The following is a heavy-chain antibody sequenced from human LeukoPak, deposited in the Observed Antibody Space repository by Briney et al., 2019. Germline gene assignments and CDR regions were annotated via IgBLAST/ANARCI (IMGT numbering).Heavy chain of an antibody. Sequence: GASVKVSCKASGGTFSSYAISWVRQAPGQGLEWMGRIIPILGIANYAQKFQGRVTMTRNTSISTAYMELSSLRSEDTAVYYCARGDLYCSSTSCYFWFDPWGQGTLVTVSS. CDR2: IIPILGIA. V-gene: IGHV1-69*10. CDR1: GGTFSSYA. CDR3: ARGDLYCSSTSCYFWFDP. D-gene: IGHD2-2*01. J-gene: IGHJ5*02.